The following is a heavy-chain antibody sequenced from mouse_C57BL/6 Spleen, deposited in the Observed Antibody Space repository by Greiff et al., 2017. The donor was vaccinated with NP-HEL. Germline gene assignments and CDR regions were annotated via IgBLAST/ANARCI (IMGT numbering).Heavy chain of an antibody. Sequence: VQLQQPGAELVMPGASVKLSCKASGYTFTSYWMHWVKQRPGQGLEWIGEIDPSDSYTNYNQKFKGKSTLTVDKSSSTAYMQLSSLTSEDSAVYYCARRHGYSYYFDYWGQGTTLTVSS. J-gene: IGHJ2*01. CDR1: GYTFTSYW. CDR3: ARRHGYSYYFDY. V-gene: IGHV1-69*01. CDR2: IDPSDSYT. D-gene: IGHD2-2*01.